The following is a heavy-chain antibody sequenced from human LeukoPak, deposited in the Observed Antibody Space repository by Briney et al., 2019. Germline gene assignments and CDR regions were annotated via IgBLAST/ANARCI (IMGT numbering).Heavy chain of an antibody. D-gene: IGHD3-10*01. J-gene: IGHJ4*02. CDR3: ARDGSGRYLYYFDY. CDR2: IYYSGST. Sequence: SETLSLTCTVSGGSISSYYWSWIRQPPGKGLEWIGYIYYSGSTNYNPSLKSRVTISVDTSKNQFSLKLSSMTAADTAVYYCARDGSGRYLYYFDYWGQGTLVTVSS. V-gene: IGHV4-59*01. CDR1: GGSISSYY.